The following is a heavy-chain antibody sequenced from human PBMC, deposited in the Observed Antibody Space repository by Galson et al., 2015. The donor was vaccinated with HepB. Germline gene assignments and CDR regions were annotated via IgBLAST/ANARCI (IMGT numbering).Heavy chain of an antibody. CDR3: ARGKRGYSYGNYFDY. Sequence: SLRLSCAASGFTFSDYYMSWIRQAPGKGLEWVSYISSSSSYTNYADSVKGRFTISRDNAKNSLYLQMNNLSAEDTAVYYCARGKRGYSYGNYFDYWGQGTLVTVSS. J-gene: IGHJ4*02. CDR1: GFTFSDYY. V-gene: IGHV3-11*06. D-gene: IGHD5-18*01. CDR2: ISSSSSYT.